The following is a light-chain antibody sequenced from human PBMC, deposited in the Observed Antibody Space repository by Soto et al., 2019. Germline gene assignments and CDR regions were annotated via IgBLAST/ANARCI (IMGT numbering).Light chain of an antibody. V-gene: IGKV1-5*03. CDR3: QQINSYPRT. CDR2: KAS. J-gene: IGKJ3*01. CDR1: QSISSW. Sequence: DIQMTQSPSTLSASVGDRVTXTCRASQSISSWLAWYQQKPGKAPKLLIYKASSLESGVPSRFSGSGSGTEFTLTISSLQPDDFATYYCQQINSYPRTFGPGTKVDIK.